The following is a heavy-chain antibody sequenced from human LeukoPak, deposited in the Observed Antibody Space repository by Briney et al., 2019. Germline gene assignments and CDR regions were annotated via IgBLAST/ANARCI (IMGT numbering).Heavy chain of an antibody. V-gene: IGHV7-4-1*02. Sequence: ASVTVSCTASGYTFTSYAMNWVRQAPGQGLEWMGWINTNTGNPTYAQGFTGRFVFSLDTSVSTAYLQISSLKAEDTAVYYCARDPLTDYYDSSGLDYWGQGTLVTVSS. CDR1: GYTFTSYA. J-gene: IGHJ4*02. CDR3: ARDPLTDYYDSSGLDY. CDR2: INTNTGNP. D-gene: IGHD3-22*01.